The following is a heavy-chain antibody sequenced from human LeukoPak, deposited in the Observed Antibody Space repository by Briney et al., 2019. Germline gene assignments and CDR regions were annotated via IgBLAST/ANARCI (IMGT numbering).Heavy chain of an antibody. J-gene: IGHJ4*02. CDR2: ISGSGGST. D-gene: IGHD3-3*01. CDR1: GFTFSSYA. CDR3: AKDKGDYDFWSGYVVAAEFAY. V-gene: IGHV3-23*01. Sequence: GGSLRLSCAASGFTFSSYAMSWVRQAPGKGLEWVSAISGSGGSTYYADSVKGRFTISRDNSKNTLYLQMNSLRAEDTAVYYCAKDKGDYDFWSGYVVAAEFAYWGQGTLVTVSS.